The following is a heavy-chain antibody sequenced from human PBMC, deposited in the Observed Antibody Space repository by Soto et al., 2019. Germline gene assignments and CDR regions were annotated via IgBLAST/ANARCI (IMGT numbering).Heavy chain of an antibody. Sequence: PGGSLRLSCAASGFTFSSYGMHWVRQAPGKGLEWVAGIWYDGSNKYYADSVKGRFTISRDNSKNTLYLQMNSLRAEDTAVYYCARAQGYCSSTSCFYYYGMDVWGQGTTVTVSS. V-gene: IGHV3-33*01. CDR1: GFTFSSYG. CDR3: ARAQGYCSSTSCFYYYGMDV. D-gene: IGHD2-2*01. CDR2: IWYDGSNK. J-gene: IGHJ6*02.